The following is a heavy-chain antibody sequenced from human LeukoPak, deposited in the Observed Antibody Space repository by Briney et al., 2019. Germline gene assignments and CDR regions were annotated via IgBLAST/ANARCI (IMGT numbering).Heavy chain of an antibody. Sequence: ASVTVSCKASGYTFTSYGISWVRQAPGQGLEWMGWISAYNGNTNYAQKLQGRVTMTTDTSTSTAYMELRSLRSDDTAVYYCARDSSGWYPPDYWGQGTLVTVSS. CDR1: GYTFTSYG. D-gene: IGHD6-19*01. CDR3: ARDSSGWYPPDY. J-gene: IGHJ4*02. V-gene: IGHV1-18*01. CDR2: ISAYNGNT.